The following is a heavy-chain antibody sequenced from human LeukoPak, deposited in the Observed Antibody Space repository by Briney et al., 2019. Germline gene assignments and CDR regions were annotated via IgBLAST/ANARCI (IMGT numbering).Heavy chain of an antibody. CDR1: GFTFSGSA. V-gene: IGHV3-73*01. D-gene: IGHD6-19*01. J-gene: IGHJ4*02. CDR3: TRHAGQQWLETFDY. Sequence: GGSLRLSCAASGFTFSGSAMHWVRQASGKGLEWVGRIRSKANSYATAYAASVKGRFTISRDDSKNTAYLQMNSLKTEDAAVYYCTRHAGQQWLETFDYWGQGTLVTVSS. CDR2: IRSKANSYAT.